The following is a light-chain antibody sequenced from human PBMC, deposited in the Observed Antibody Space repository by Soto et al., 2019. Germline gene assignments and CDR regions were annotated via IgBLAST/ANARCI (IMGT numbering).Light chain of an antibody. CDR2: EVS. J-gene: IGLJ1*01. CDR1: SSDVGGYNY. Sequence: QSVLTQPASVSGSPGQSITISCTGTSSDVGGYNYVSWYQQHPGKAPELMIYEVSNRPSGLSNRFSGSKSGNTASLTISGLQAEDEADYYCSSYTSYSTYVFGTGTKVTVL. CDR3: SSYTSYSTYV. V-gene: IGLV2-14*01.